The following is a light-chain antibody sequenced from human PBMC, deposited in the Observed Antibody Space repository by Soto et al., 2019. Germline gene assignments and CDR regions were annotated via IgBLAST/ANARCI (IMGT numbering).Light chain of an antibody. J-gene: IGKJ1*01. V-gene: IGKV3-20*01. Sequence: EIVLTQSPGTLSLSPGERATLSCRASQSVSSSYLAWYQQKPGQAPRLLIYGASSRATGIPDRFSGSGSGTDVTLTISRLEPEEFAVYSCQQYGSPAWTFGQGTKLEIK. CDR3: QQYGSPAWT. CDR1: QSVSSSY. CDR2: GAS.